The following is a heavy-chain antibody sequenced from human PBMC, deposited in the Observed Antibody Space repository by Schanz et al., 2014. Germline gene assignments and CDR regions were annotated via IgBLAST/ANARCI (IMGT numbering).Heavy chain of an antibody. D-gene: IGHD2-2*01. CDR1: GFTFSSYG. V-gene: IGHV3-33*08. CDR2: IWYDGSNK. J-gene: IGHJ5*02. Sequence: VKMVESGGGLVKPGGSLRLSCAASGFTFSSYGMHWVRQAPGKGLEWVAVIWYDGSNKYYADSVKGRFTISRDNAKNSLFLQMNSLRAEDTAVYYCARAGYDADNWFDPWGQGTLVTVSS. CDR3: ARAGYDADNWFDP.